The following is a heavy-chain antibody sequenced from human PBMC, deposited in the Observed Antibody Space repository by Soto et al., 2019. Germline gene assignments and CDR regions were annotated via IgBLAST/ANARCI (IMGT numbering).Heavy chain of an antibody. Sequence: ASVKVSCKASGYSLTGYYIHWVRQAPGQGLEWMGRINPSDGSTAYTQQLQGRFFMTRDTSTSTVLMELNSLKSQDTALYFCAREGSGSYLVLWGQGTLVTGSS. CDR1: GYSLTGYY. D-gene: IGHD3-22*01. J-gene: IGHJ4*02. CDR2: INPSDGST. CDR3: AREGSGSYLVL. V-gene: IGHV1-46*04.